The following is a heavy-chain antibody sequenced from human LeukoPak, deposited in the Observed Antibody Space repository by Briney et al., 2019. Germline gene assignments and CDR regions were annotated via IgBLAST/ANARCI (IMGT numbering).Heavy chain of an antibody. V-gene: IGHV4-4*07. CDR3: ARASGEGYCSSTSCTRYMDV. Sequence: SETLSLTCTVSGGSISSYYWSWIRQPAGKGLEWIGRIYTSGSTSYNPSLKSRVTISVDKSKNQFSLKLSSVTAADTAVYYGARASGEGYCSSTSCTRYMDVWGKGTTVTVSS. J-gene: IGHJ6*03. CDR1: GGSISSYY. CDR2: IYTSGST. D-gene: IGHD2-2*01.